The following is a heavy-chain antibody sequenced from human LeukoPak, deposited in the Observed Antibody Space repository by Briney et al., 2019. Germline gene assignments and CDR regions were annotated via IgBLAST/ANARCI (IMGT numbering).Heavy chain of an antibody. D-gene: IGHD3/OR15-3a*01. V-gene: IGHV3-15*01. CDR2: IKSKTDGGTT. CDR3: TTDGLDLLSEYFQH. Sequence: GGSLRLSCVASGFSLSSYGMSWLRQAPGKGLEWVGRIKSKTDGGTTDYAAPVKGRFTISRDDSKNTLYLQMNSLETGDTAVYYCTTDGLDLLSEYFQHWGQGTLVTVSS. J-gene: IGHJ1*01. CDR1: GFSLSSYG.